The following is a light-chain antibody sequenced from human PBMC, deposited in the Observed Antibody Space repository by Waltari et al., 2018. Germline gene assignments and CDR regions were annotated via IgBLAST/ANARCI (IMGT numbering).Light chain of an antibody. CDR1: QSLLHTNKKNY. J-gene: IGKJ4*01. Sequence: DIVVTQSPDSLAVSLGERATINCKSSQSLLHTNKKNYLAWYQLRPGQPPKLLIYWASTRESGVPGRFSGSGSGTDFTLTISGLQAEDVAVYYCQHYGSSPPVTFGGGTKVEIK. CDR2: WAS. V-gene: IGKV4-1*01. CDR3: QHYGSSPPVT.